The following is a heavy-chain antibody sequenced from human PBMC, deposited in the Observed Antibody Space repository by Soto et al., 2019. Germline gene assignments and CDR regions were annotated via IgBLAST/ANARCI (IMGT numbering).Heavy chain of an antibody. D-gene: IGHD1-26*01. CDR3: ARDSPATNFDY. J-gene: IGHJ4*02. CDR2: ISYDGSNK. V-gene: IGHV3-30-3*01. Sequence: PGGSLRLSCAASGFTFSSYAMHWVRQAPGKGLEWVAVISYDGSNKYYADSVKGRFTISRDNSKNTLYLQMNSLRAEDTAVYYCARDSPATNFDYWGQGTLVTVSS. CDR1: GFTFSSYA.